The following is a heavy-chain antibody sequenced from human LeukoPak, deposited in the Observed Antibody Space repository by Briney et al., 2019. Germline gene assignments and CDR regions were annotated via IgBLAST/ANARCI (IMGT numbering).Heavy chain of an antibody. CDR2: IIPIFGIA. Sequence: SVKVSCKASGGTFSSYAISWVRQAPGQGLEWMGRIIPIFGIANYAQKFQGRVTITADKSTSTAYMELSRLRSDDTAVYYCARGADSSGYPFDYWGQGTLVTVSS. J-gene: IGHJ4*01. V-gene: IGHV1-69*04. D-gene: IGHD3-22*01. CDR1: GGTFSSYA. CDR3: ARGADSSGYPFDY.